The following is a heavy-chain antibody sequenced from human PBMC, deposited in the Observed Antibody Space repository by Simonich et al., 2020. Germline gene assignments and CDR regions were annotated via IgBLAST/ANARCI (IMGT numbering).Heavy chain of an antibody. CDR3: ARHAGFAFDI. J-gene: IGHJ3*02. D-gene: IGHD6-13*01. CDR1: GGSISSSSYY. Sequence: QLQLQESGPGLVKPSETLSLTCTVSGGSISSSSYYWGWIRPPPGKGLEWIGSIYYSGSTYYNPSLKSRVTISVDTSKNQFSLKLSSVTAADTAVYYCARHAGFAFDIWGQGTMVTVSS. CDR2: IYYSGST. V-gene: IGHV4-39*01.